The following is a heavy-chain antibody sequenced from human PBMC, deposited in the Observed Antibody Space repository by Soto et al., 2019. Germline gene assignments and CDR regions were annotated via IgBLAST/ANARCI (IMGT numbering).Heavy chain of an antibody. CDR3: ARPLYDFWSGSVGPYFDY. J-gene: IGHJ4*02. CDR1: GYTFTSYG. Sequence: ASVKVSCKAPGYTFTSYGISWVRQAPGQGLEWMGWISAYNGNTNYAQKLQGRVTMTTDTSTSTAYMELRSLRSDDTAMYYCARPLYDFWSGSVGPYFDYWGQGTLVTVSS. D-gene: IGHD3-3*01. CDR2: ISAYNGNT. V-gene: IGHV1-18*01.